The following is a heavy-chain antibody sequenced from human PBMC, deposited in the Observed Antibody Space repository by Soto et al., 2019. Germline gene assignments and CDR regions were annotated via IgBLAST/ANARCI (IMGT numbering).Heavy chain of an antibody. CDR2: ISYEGSNK. V-gene: IGHV3-30*18. CDR3: AKDQRSTGPHVFDL. J-gene: IGHJ3*01. CDR1: GFTFSDYG. D-gene: IGHD2-2*01. Sequence: VGSLRLSCAASGFTFSDYGMHWVRQAPGKGLEWVAVISYEGSNKYYADSVKGRLTISRDNSKNTLYLQMDSLRGDDTAVYYCAKDQRSTGPHVFDLWGLGTMVTVSS.